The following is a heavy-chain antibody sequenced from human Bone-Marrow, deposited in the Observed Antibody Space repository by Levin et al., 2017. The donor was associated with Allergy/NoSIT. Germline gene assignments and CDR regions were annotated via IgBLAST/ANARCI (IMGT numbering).Heavy chain of an antibody. D-gene: IGHD2-8*02. CDR2: IATRAAGGTT. CDR1: RFTFSDAW. Sequence: KPGGSLRLSCAASRFTFSDAWMSWVRQAPGKGLEWVGRIATRAAGGTTAYAAPVKGRFTVSRDDSINTLYLHMNSLKTDDTAVYYCTADLLESTGHSCDLWGQGTLVTVSS. J-gene: IGHJ4*02. CDR3: TADLLESTGHSCDL. V-gene: IGHV3-15*04.